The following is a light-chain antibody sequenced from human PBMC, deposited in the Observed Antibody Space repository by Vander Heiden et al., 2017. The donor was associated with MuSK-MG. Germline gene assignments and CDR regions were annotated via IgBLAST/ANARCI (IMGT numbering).Light chain of an antibody. CDR2: QDS. CDR3: QEWNSSTVV. CDR1: KLGDKY. Sequence: SYELTQPPSVSVSPGQTASITCSGDKLGDKYACWYQQKPGQSPVLFIYQDSKRPSGIPECFSGSNSATTATLTISGTQAVDESYYYCQEWNSSTVVFGGGTKLTVL. J-gene: IGLJ2*01. V-gene: IGLV3-1*01.